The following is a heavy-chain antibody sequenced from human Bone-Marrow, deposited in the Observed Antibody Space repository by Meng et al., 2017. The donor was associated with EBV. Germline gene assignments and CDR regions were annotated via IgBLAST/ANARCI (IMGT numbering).Heavy chain of an antibody. J-gene: IGHJ4*02. Sequence: QVQLVQSGAEVKKPGSSVKVSCKTSGGTFRSDAISRVRQAPGQGLEWMGGLIPMSDAPHYAQKFQGRVTITADESTSTHYMDLSGLRSEDTAVYYCASESGGGFTPDYWGQGTLVTVSS. CDR2: LIPMSDAP. CDR3: ASESGGGFTPDY. D-gene: IGHD3-10*01. V-gene: IGHV1-69*01. CDR1: GGTFRSDA.